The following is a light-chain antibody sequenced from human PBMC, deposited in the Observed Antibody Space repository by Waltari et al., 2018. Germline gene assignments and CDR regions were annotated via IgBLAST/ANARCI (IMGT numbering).Light chain of an antibody. CDR3: QQYYSYPALT. J-gene: IGKJ4*01. Sequence: AIRMTQSPSSFSASTGARVTITCWASQGISSYLAWYQQKPAQAPKLLVYPASTLQSGVPSRFSGSGSGTDFTLTISCLQSEDFATYYCQQYYSYPALTFGGGTKVEIK. CDR1: QGISSY. V-gene: IGKV1-8*01. CDR2: PAS.